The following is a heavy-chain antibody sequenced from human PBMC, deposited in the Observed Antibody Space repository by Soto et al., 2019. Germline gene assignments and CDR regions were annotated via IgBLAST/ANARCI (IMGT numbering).Heavy chain of an antibody. CDR2: IYYSGST. Sequence: QLQLQESGPGLVKPSETLSLTCTVSGGSISSSSYYWGWIRQPPGKGLEWIGSIYYSGSTYYNPSLKSRVTISVDTSKNQFSLKLSSVTAADTAVYYCVWGIFRGVIIGNDAFDIWGQGTMVTVSS. D-gene: IGHD3-10*01. V-gene: IGHV4-39*01. CDR1: GGSISSSSYY. J-gene: IGHJ3*02. CDR3: VWGIFRGVIIGNDAFDI.